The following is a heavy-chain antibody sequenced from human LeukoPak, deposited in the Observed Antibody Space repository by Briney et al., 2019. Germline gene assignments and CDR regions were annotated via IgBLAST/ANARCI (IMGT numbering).Heavy chain of an antibody. J-gene: IGHJ4*02. Sequence: SETLSLTCTVSGGSISSYYWSWIRQPPGKGLEWIGYIYYSGSTNYNPSLKSRVTISVDTSKNQFSLKLSSVTAADTAVYYCARDYYDSSGYYDFFDYWGQGTLVTVSS. CDR2: IYYSGST. V-gene: IGHV4-59*01. CDR3: ARDYYDSSGYYDFFDY. D-gene: IGHD3-22*01. CDR1: GGSISSYY.